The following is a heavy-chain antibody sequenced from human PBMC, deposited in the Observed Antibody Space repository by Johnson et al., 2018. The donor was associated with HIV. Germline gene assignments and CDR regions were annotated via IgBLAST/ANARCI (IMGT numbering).Heavy chain of an antibody. CDR3: ARGAFDI. J-gene: IGHJ3*02. CDR2: ISYDGRNT. Sequence: VQLVESGGGLVKPGGSLRLSCAASGFTFSNAWMSWVRQAPGKGLEWVALISYDGRNTYYAASVKGRFTISRDNSTNTLYLQMGSLRAGDMAVYYCARGAFDIWGQGTMVTVSS. CDR1: GFTFSNAW. V-gene: IGHV3-30*14. D-gene: IGHD3-10*01.